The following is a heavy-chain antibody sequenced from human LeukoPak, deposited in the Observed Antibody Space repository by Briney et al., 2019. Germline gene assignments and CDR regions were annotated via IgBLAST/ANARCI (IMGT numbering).Heavy chain of an antibody. V-gene: IGHV3-30*18. Sequence: GGSLRLSCADSGFTVSDSCMSWVRQAPGKGLEWVAVISYDGSNKYYADSVKGRFTISRDNSKNTLYLQMNSLRAEDTAVYYCAKDSACWELPRGRLDYWGQGTLVTVSS. CDR2: ISYDGSNK. CDR1: GFTVSDSC. CDR3: AKDSACWELPRGRLDY. D-gene: IGHD1-26*01. J-gene: IGHJ4*02.